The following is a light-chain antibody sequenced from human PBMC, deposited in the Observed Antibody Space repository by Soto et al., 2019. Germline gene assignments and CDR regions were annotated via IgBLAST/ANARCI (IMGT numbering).Light chain of an antibody. J-gene: IGKJ2*01. CDR3: QQYGSSPHT. Sequence: EIVLTQSPGTLSLSPGERATLSCRASQSVSSSYLAWYQHKPGQAPRLLIYGASSSATGIPDRFSGSGSGTDFTLTLSRLEPEDFAVYYCQQYGSSPHTFGQGTKLEIK. CDR1: QSVSSSY. V-gene: IGKV3-20*01. CDR2: GAS.